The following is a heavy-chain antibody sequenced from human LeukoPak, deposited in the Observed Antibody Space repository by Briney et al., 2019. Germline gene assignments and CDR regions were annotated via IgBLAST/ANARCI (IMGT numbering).Heavy chain of an antibody. Sequence: SETPSLTCAVYGGSFSGYYWSWIRQPPGKGLEWIGEINHSGSTNYNPSLKSRVTISVDTSKNQFSLKLSSVTAADTAVYYCARLVGATGYWGQGTLVTVSS. J-gene: IGHJ4*02. V-gene: IGHV4-34*01. CDR3: ARLVGATGY. D-gene: IGHD1-26*01. CDR2: INHSGST. CDR1: GGSFSGYY.